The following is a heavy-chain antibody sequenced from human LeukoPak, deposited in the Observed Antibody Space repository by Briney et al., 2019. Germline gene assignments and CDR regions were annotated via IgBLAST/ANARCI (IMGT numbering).Heavy chain of an antibody. Sequence: QSGTSLRLSCAASGFAFSTSAMHWVRQAPGKGLEWVAVTSIDGGIKFYADSVKGRFTISRDNSKNMLFLQMSSLRPEDTAVYYCARDLTLSYPDYFDYWGQGTLVTVSS. J-gene: IGHJ4*02. CDR2: TSIDGGIK. CDR1: GFAFSTSA. D-gene: IGHD3-10*01. V-gene: IGHV3-30*03. CDR3: ARDLTLSYPDYFDY.